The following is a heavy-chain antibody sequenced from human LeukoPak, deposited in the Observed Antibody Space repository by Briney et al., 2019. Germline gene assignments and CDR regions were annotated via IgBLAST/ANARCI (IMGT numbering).Heavy chain of an antibody. CDR3: ATADYGDYAGTLRP. CDR1: GYTLTELS. Sequence: GASVKVSCKVSGYTLTELSMHWVRQAPGKGLEWMGGFDPEDGETIYAQKFQGRVTMTEDTSTDTAYMELSSLRSEDTAVYYCATADYGDYAGTLRPWGQGTLVTVSS. J-gene: IGHJ5*02. V-gene: IGHV1-24*01. D-gene: IGHD4-17*01. CDR2: FDPEDGET.